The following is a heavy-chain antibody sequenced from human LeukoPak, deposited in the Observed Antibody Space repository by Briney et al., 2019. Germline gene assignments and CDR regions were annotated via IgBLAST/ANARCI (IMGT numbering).Heavy chain of an antibody. V-gene: IGHV4-59*01. CDR2: IRYSGST. D-gene: IGHD3-10*01. CDR3: ARYGSGSYGLDY. CDR1: GGSINNYY. Sequence: SETLSLTCTVSGGSINNYYWSWIRQPPGKGLEWIGFIRYSGSTSYNPSLKSRVTISVDTSKNQFSLELSFVTAADTAVYYCARYGSGSYGLDYWGQGTLVTVSS. J-gene: IGHJ4*02.